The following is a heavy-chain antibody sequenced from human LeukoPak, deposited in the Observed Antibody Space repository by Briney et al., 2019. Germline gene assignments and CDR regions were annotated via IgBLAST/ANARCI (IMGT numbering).Heavy chain of an antibody. CDR3: TNLPTQQHLDY. CDR2: IRYDEGNK. V-gene: IGHV3-30*02. D-gene: IGHD6-13*01. Sequence: PGGSLRLSCAASGFTFSYYGMNWVRQAPGKGLEWVAFIRYDEGNKYYADSVKGRFTISRDNSKNTLYLQMNSLRAEDTAVYYCTNLPTQQHLDYWGQGTLVTVSS. CDR1: GFTFSYYG. J-gene: IGHJ4*02.